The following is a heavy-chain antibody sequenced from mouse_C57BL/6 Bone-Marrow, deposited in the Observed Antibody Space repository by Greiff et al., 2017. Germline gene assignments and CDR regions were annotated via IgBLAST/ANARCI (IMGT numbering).Heavy chain of an antibody. CDR2: IDPSDSYT. V-gene: IGHV1-69*01. CDR3: ARDYGFAY. D-gene: IGHD1-1*01. CDR1: GYTFTSYW. Sequence: QVQLQQPGAELVMPGASVKLSCKASGYTFTSYWMHWVKQRPGQGLEWIGEIDPSDSYTNYNQQFKGKSTLTVDKSSSTAYMQLSSLTSEDSAVYYCARDYGFAYWGQGTLVTVSA. J-gene: IGHJ3*01.